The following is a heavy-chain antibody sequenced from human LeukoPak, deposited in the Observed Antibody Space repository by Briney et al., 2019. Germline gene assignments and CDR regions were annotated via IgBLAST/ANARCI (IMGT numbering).Heavy chain of an antibody. J-gene: IGHJ4*02. CDR2: INPNSGGT. D-gene: IGHD6-6*01. Sequence: RASVKVSCKASGYTFTGYYMHWVRQAPGQGLEWMGWINPNSGGTNYAQKFQGRVTMTRDTSISTAYMELSRLRSDDTAVYYCARGLEYSSSLGGYDYWGQGTLVTVSS. CDR1: GYTFTGYY. V-gene: IGHV1-2*02. CDR3: ARGLEYSSSLGGYDY.